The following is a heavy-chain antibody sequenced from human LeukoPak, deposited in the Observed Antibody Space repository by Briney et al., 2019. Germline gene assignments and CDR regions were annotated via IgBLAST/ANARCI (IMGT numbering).Heavy chain of an antibody. CDR2: LSGSGGIR. J-gene: IGHJ4*02. D-gene: IGHD6-13*01. CDR3: AKRIAAAGIGYYFDY. CDR1: GFTFSSYA. Sequence: PGGSLRLSCAASGFTFSSYAMSWVRQAPGKGLEWVSVLSGSGGIRYYADSVKGWFTISRDNSKNTLYLQMNSLRAEDTAVYYCAKRIAAAGIGYYFDYWGQGTLVTVSS. V-gene: IGHV3-23*01.